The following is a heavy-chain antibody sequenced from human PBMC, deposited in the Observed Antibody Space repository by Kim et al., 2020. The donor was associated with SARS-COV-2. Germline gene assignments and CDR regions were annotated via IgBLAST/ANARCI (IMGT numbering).Heavy chain of an antibody. Sequence: ASMRVSCKTSGYTFTSHYIHWVRQAPRQGLEWMGMINPSGGSTSYAQKFQDRVTMTRDTATSTVYMELRSLKSEDTAVYFCARDGAIFGVDVGLDVWGQGTTVSVSS. D-gene: IGHD3-3*01. V-gene: IGHV1-46*01. CDR2: INPSGGST. CDR3: ARDGAIFGVDVGLDV. CDR1: GYTFTSHY. J-gene: IGHJ6*02.